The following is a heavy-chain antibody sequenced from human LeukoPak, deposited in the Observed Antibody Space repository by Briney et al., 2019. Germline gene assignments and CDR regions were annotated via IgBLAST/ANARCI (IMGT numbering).Heavy chain of an antibody. Sequence: PSETLSLTCTVSGDSISSGNFYWGWIRQPPGKELQWIGSIYYNGITHYNPSLESRVTISADTSTNEFSLKLRSVTAADTAMYYCAGDHGDLVQHDWGQGTLVTVSS. CDR2: IYYNGIT. D-gene: IGHD4-17*01. CDR1: GDSISSGNFY. CDR3: AGDHGDLVQHD. V-gene: IGHV4-39*01. J-gene: IGHJ4*02.